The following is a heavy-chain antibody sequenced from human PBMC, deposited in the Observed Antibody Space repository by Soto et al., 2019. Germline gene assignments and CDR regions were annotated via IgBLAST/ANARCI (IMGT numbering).Heavy chain of an antibody. CDR2: ISSSSSYI. Sequence: GGSLRLSCAASGFTFSSYSMNWVRQAPGKGLEWVSSISSSSSYIYYADSVKGRFTISRDNAKNSLYLQMNSLRAEDTAVYYCASLLYYYDSSGYYYFDYWGQGTLVTVSS. J-gene: IGHJ4*02. V-gene: IGHV3-21*01. D-gene: IGHD3-22*01. CDR1: GFTFSSYS. CDR3: ASLLYYYDSSGYYYFDY.